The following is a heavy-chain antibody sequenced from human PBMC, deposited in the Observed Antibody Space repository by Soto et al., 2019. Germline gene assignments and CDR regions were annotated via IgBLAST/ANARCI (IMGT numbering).Heavy chain of an antibody. CDR3: ARRRAFGEVEAFDD. Sequence: QVQLVESGGGLVKPGGTLRLSCAGSGIRLSESYINWIRLTPEKGLAWISYIGDSYRHYAASVRGRFTISRDNVQNSVSLEMTDLRVDDTASYYCARRRAFGEVEAFDDWCAGTLVTVSS. CDR1: GIRLSESY. D-gene: IGHD3-16*01. V-gene: IGHV3-11*05. CDR2: IGDSYR. J-gene: IGHJ3*01.